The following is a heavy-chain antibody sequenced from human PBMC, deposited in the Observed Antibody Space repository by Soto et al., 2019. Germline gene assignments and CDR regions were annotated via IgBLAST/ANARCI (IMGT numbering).Heavy chain of an antibody. D-gene: IGHD4-17*01. CDR1: GGSISSGGYY. V-gene: IGHV4-31*03. CDR3: ARVGDYWVNWFDP. J-gene: IGHJ5*02. CDR2: IYYSGST. Sequence: QVQLQESGPGLVKPSQTLSLTCTVSGGSISSGGYYWSWIRQHPGKGLEWIGYIYYSGSTYYNPSLKRRVTISVETSKNQFSRKVSSVTAAATAVYYCARVGDYWVNWFDPWGQGTLVTVSS.